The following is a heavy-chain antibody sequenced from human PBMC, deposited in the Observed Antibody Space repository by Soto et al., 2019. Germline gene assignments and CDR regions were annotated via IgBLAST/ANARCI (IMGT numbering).Heavy chain of an antibody. D-gene: IGHD2-15*01. Sequence: GRSLRLSCAASGFTLSRYSMNWVRLAPGKGLEWDSYISSSSSTIYYADSVKGRFTISRDNAKNSLYLQMNRLRAEDTAVYYCARYSPYCSGGSCYRLDVWGQGNTVTVSS. CDR3: ARYSPYCSGGSCYRLDV. CDR2: ISSSSSTI. CDR1: GFTLSRYS. J-gene: IGHJ6*02. V-gene: IGHV3-48*01.